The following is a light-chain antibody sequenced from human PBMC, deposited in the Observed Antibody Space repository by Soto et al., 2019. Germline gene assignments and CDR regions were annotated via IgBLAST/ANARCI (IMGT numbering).Light chain of an antibody. CDR3: GQFVSAPPRT. Sequence: EIVLTHSPGTLSLSPGERATLSCSASHSVSSTFLAWYQQKPGQAPRLLIFGVSNRATGIPDRFSGSGSGTDFTLTISRLEPEDFAVYYCGQFVSAPPRTFGQGTKVDIK. V-gene: IGKV3-20*01. CDR2: GVS. CDR1: HSVSSTF. J-gene: IGKJ1*01.